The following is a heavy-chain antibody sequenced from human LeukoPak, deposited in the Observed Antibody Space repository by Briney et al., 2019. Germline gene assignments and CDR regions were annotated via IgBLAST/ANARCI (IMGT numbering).Heavy chain of an antibody. D-gene: IGHD6-13*01. Sequence: ASVKVSCKASGGTFSSYAISWVRQAPGQGLEWMGGIIPIFGTANYAQKFQGRVTITADKSTSTAYMELSSLRSEDTAVYYCARVLAAAGLHYYYYMDVWGKGTTVTVSS. CDR3: ARVLAAAGLHYYYYMDV. J-gene: IGHJ6*03. V-gene: IGHV1-69*06. CDR1: GGTFSSYA. CDR2: IIPIFGTA.